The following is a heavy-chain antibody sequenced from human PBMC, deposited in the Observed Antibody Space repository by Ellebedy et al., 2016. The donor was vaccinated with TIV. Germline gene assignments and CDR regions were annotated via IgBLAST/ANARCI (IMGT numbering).Heavy chain of an antibody. Sequence: KVSCXGSGYSFTSYWIGWVRQMPGKGLEWMGIIYPGDSDTRYSPSFQGQVTISADKSINTAYLQWSSLKASDTAMYYCARRYDSSGYYYGFDYWGQGTLVTVSS. D-gene: IGHD3-22*01. V-gene: IGHV5-51*01. CDR3: ARRYDSSGYYYGFDY. CDR2: IYPGDSDT. CDR1: GYSFTSYW. J-gene: IGHJ4*02.